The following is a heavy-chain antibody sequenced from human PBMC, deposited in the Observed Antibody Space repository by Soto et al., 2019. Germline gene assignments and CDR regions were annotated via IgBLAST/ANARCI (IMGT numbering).Heavy chain of an antibody. CDR2: ISGSGGST. CDR3: AKGSRCGYRKGVSDCGEYSGYDSLYYYYYMDV. J-gene: IGHJ6*03. D-gene: IGHD5-12*01. Sequence: EVQLLESGGGLVQPGGSLRLSCAASGFTFSSYAMSWVRQAPGKGLEWVSAISGSGGSTYYADSVKGRFTISRDNSKNTLYLQMNSLRAEDTAVYYCAKGSRCGYRKGVSDCGEYSGYDSLYYYYYMDVWGKGTTVTVSS. CDR1: GFTFSSYA. V-gene: IGHV3-23*01.